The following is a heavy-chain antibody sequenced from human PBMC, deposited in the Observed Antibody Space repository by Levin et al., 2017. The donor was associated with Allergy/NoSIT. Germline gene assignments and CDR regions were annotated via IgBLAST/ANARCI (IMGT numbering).Heavy chain of an antibody. CDR1: GGTFSSYA. D-gene: IGHD6-6*01. J-gene: IGHJ6*03. CDR2: IIPIFGTA. Sequence: ASVKVSCKASGGTFSSYAISWVRQAPGQGLEWMGGIIPIFGTANYAQKFQGRVTITADESTSTAYMELSSLRSEDTAVYYCARGQLRYSSSGYYYYYMDVWGKGTTVTVSS. V-gene: IGHV1-69*13. CDR3: ARGQLRYSSSGYYYYYMDV.